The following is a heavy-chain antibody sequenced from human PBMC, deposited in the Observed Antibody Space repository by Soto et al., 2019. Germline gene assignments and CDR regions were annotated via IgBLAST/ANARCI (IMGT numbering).Heavy chain of an antibody. J-gene: IGHJ6*02. V-gene: IGHV3-33*01. CDR1: GFTFSSYG. D-gene: IGHD6-19*01. CDR2: IWYDGSNK. Sequence: PGGSLRLSCAASGFTFSSYGMHWVRQAPGKGLEWVAVIWYDGSNKYYADSVKGRFTISRDNSKNTLYLQMNSLRAEDTAVYYCARDLGYSSGWYLTDYYYGMDVWGQGTTVTVSS. CDR3: ARDLGYSSGWYLTDYYYGMDV.